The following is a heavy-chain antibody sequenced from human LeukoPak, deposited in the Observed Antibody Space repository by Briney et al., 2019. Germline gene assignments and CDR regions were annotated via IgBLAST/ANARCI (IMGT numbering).Heavy chain of an antibody. CDR3: VKDGGIYPAWYFEY. CDR1: GFPFSTYA. D-gene: IGHD1-26*01. CDR2: LCDIGSMI. V-gene: IGHV3-23*01. J-gene: IGHJ4*02. Sequence: GGSLRLSCAASGFPFSTYAMTWVRQAPGKGLEWVSALCDIGSMIYYADSVKGRFTISRDNSKNTTYLQMNSLRADDTAVYYCVKDGGIYPAWYFEYWGQGTLVTVSS.